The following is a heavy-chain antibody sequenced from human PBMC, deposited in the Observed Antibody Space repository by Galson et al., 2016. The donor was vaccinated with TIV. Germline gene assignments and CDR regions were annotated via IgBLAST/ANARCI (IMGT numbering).Heavy chain of an antibody. CDR1: GFTFSDYW. CDR2: IKQDGSEK. J-gene: IGHJ2*01. Sequence: SLRLSCAASGFTFSDYWMHWVRQAPGKGLEWVANIKQDGSEKYYVDSVKGRFILSRDNTKNSLYLQMNSLRAEDTAVYYCARRYFDLWGRGTLVTVSS. V-gene: IGHV3-7*03. CDR3: ARRYFDL.